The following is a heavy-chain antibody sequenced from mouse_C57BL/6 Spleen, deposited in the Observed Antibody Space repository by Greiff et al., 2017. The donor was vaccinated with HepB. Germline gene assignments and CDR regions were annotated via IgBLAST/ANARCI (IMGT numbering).Heavy chain of an antibody. D-gene: IGHD1-1*01. J-gene: IGHJ1*03. CDR1: GYTFTEYT. V-gene: IGHV1-62-2*01. CDR3: ARHEVYYGSSSIWYFDV. Sequence: QVQLKESGAELVKPGASVKLSCKASGYTFTEYTIHWVKQRSGQGLEWIGWFYPGSGSIKYNEKFKDKATLTADKSSSTVYMELSRLTSEDSAVYFCARHEVYYGSSSIWYFDVWGTGTTVTVSS. CDR2: FYPGSGSI.